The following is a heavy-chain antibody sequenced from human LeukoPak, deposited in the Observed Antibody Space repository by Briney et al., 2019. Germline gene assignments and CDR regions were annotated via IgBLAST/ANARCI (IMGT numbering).Heavy chain of an antibody. CDR1: GYTFTGYY. V-gene: IGHV1-2*02. CDR2: INPNSGGT. D-gene: IGHD3-3*01. CDR3: ARETNDFWSGFDY. J-gene: IGHJ4*02. Sequence: ASVKVSCKASGYTFTGYYMHWVRQPPGQGLEWMGWINPNSGGTNYAQKFQGRVTMTRDTSISTAYMELSRLRSDDTAVYYCARETNDFWSGFDYWGQGTLVTVSS.